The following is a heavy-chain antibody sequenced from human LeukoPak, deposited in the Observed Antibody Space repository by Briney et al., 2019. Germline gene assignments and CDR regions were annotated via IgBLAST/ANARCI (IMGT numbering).Heavy chain of an antibody. CDR3: ARDARFGWDYFDS. CDR2: IFYGGGT. CDR1: GDSFSDHY. D-gene: IGHD3-16*01. J-gene: IGHJ4*02. V-gene: IGHV4-59*11. Sequence: SETLSLTCTVSGDSFSDHYWSWIRQPPGKGLEWIGYIFYGGGTNYNPSLQSRVTISIDTSKNRFSLRLSSVTAADMAVYYCARDARFGWDYFDSWGQGTLVIVSS.